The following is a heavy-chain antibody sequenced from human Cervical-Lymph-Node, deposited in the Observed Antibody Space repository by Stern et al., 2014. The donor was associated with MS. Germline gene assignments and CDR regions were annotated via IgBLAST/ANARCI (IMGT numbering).Heavy chain of an antibody. CDR1: GGSISSDF. J-gene: IGHJ4*02. CDR3: ARSSGLGSYYYFDY. D-gene: IGHD3-10*01. Sequence: QLQLQESGPGLVKPSETLSLTCTVSGGSISSDFWSWVRQPPGKGLEWIGYIHASGSTNYSPPLRSRVAISLDKSKSQFSLMVTSVTAADTAVYYCARSSGLGSYYYFDYWGQGALVTVSS. V-gene: IGHV4-59*01. CDR2: IHASGST.